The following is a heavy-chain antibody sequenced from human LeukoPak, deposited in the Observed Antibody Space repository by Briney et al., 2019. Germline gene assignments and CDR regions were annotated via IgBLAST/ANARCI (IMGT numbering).Heavy chain of an antibody. V-gene: IGHV4-39*07. CDR2: IYYSGST. D-gene: IGHD6-13*01. Sequence: SETLSLTCTVSGGSISSSSYYWGWIRQPPGKGLEWIGSIYYSGSTYYNPSLKSRVTISVDTSKNQFSLKLSSVTAADTAVYYCGATAAGSSLFFDYWGQGTLVTVSS. J-gene: IGHJ4*02. CDR1: GGSISSSSYY. CDR3: GATAAGSSLFFDY.